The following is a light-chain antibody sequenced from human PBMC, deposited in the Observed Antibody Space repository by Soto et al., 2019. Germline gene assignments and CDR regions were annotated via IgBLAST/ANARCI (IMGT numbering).Light chain of an antibody. CDR2: GAS. CDR3: QHYGRSPPSWT. Sequence: EIVLTQSPGTLSLSAGERATLSCRASQSVSSNYLAWYQQKPGQPPRLLISGASNRATGIPDRFIGSGSGTDFTLTISSLEPEDFAVYYCQHYGRSPPSWTFGQGTKVEIK. V-gene: IGKV3-20*01. J-gene: IGKJ1*01. CDR1: QSVSSNY.